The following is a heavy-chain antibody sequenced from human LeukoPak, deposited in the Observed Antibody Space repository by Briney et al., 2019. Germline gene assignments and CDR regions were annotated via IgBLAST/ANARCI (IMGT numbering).Heavy chain of an antibody. CDR3: AASDGEQQLAL. Sequence: GGSLRLSCAASGFSFRGYTMHWVRQAPGKGLEWVSLISWNGVTTYYGDSMKGRFTISRDDSKNSLYLQMNSLRGEDSALYYCAASDGEQQLALWGQGTLVTVSS. V-gene: IGHV3-43*01. D-gene: IGHD6-13*01. CDR2: ISWNGVTT. CDR1: GFSFRGYT. J-gene: IGHJ4*02.